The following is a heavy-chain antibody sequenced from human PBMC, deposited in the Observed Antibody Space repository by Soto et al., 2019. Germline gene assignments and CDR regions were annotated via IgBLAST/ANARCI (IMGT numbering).Heavy chain of an antibody. D-gene: IGHD1-20*01. CDR3: ARVPNWNTGYFDY. CDR1: GGSLSSSSNY. Sequence: PSETLSLTCTVSGGSLSSSSNYWGWIRQPPGKGLEWIGIIYYGGSTYYNPSLKSRVTISVDTSKNQFSLKLSSVTAADTAVYYCARVPNWNTGYFDYWGQGTLVTVSS. CDR2: IYYGGST. V-gene: IGHV4-39*07. J-gene: IGHJ4*02.